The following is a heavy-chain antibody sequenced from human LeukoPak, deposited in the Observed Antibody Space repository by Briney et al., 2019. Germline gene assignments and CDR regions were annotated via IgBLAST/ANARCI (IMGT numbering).Heavy chain of an antibody. CDR2: IYTSGST. Sequence: SETLSLTCTVAGGSISTYYWSWIRQPAGKGLEWIGRIYTSGSTNYNPSLKSRVTISVDTSKNQFSLKLSSVTAADTDVYYCARQRDSSGWYTGHWGQGTLVTVSS. CDR3: ARQRDSSGWYTGH. CDR1: GGSISTYY. D-gene: IGHD6-19*01. J-gene: IGHJ4*02. V-gene: IGHV4-4*07.